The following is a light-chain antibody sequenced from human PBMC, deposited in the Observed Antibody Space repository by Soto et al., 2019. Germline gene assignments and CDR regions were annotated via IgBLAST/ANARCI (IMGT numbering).Light chain of an antibody. CDR3: HLYGTSPLFT. CDR1: QTVSSSY. J-gene: IGKJ2*01. CDR2: GAS. Sequence: EIVLTQSPGTLSLSPGVRATLSCRASQTVSSSYLAWSQQKPGQAPRPLIYGASNRATGVPDRFSGTGSGTDFTLTISRLEPEDFAVYYCHLYGTSPLFTFGHVKKLEIK. V-gene: IGKV3-20*01.